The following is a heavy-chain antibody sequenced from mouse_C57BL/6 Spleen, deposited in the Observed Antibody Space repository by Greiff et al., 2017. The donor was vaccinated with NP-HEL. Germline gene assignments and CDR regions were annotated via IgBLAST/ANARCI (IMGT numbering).Heavy chain of an antibody. J-gene: IGHJ4*01. CDR1: GYAFSSYW. D-gene: IGHD1-1*01. CDR3: ARYGSSYKDAMDY. V-gene: IGHV1-80*01. CDR2: IYPGDGDT. Sequence: VKLMESGAELVKPGASVKISCKASGYAFSSYWMNWVKQRPGKGLEWIGQIYPGDGDTNYNGKFKGKATLTADKSSSTAYMQLSSLTSEDSAVYFCARYGSSYKDAMDYWGQGTSVTVSS.